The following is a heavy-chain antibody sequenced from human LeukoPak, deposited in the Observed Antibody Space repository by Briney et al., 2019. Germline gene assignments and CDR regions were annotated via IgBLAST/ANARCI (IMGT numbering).Heavy chain of an antibody. Sequence: EASVKVSCKASGYTFTSYYMHWVRQAPGQGLEWMGIINPGGGSTSYAQKFQGRVTMTRDTSTSTVYMELSSLRSEDTAVYYCAREFVLARTGYSYGYSYFDYWGQGTLVTVSS. J-gene: IGHJ4*02. CDR3: AREFVLARTGYSYGYSYFDY. CDR1: GYTFTSYY. CDR2: INPGGGST. V-gene: IGHV1-46*01. D-gene: IGHD5-18*01.